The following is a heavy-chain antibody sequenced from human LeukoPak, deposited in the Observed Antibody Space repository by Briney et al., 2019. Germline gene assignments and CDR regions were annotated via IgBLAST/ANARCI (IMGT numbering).Heavy chain of an antibody. D-gene: IGHD3-10*01. J-gene: IGHJ4*02. Sequence: GGSLRLSCAVSGFTVSSNYMNRVRQAPGKGLEWVSIIYSGGNTYYADSVKGRFTISRDNPKNTLYLQMNSLRAEDTAVYYCARDDGAGGPFDYWGQGTLVSVSS. V-gene: IGHV3-66*01. CDR3: ARDDGAGGPFDY. CDR2: IYSGGNT. CDR1: GFTVSSNY.